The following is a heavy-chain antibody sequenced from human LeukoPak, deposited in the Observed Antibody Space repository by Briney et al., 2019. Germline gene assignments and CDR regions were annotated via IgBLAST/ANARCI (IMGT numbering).Heavy chain of an antibody. CDR1: GFTFSSYG. J-gene: IGHJ6*03. CDR2: IWYDGSNK. Sequence: GGSLRLSCAASGFTFSSYGMHWLRQAPGKGLEWVAVIWYDGSNKYYADSVKGRFTISRDNSKNTLYLQMNSLRAEDTAVYYCAKQPGSIAAAGWDYYYYYMDVWGKGTTVTVSS. CDR3: AKQPGSIAAAGWDYYYYYMDV. D-gene: IGHD6-13*01. V-gene: IGHV3-33*06.